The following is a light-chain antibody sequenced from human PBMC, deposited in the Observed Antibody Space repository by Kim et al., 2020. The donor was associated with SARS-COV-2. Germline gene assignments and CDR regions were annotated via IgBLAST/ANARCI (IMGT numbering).Light chain of an antibody. V-gene: IGLV3-19*01. CDR1: SLKTYY. CDR3: NARDSGGYVV. Sequence: SSELTQDPAVSVALGQRATITCRGDSLKTYYASWYQQMPGQAPRLVIFGKNNRPSGIPDRFSGSNSGDTSSLTITGTQAEDEADYYCNARDSGGYVVFGGGTQLTVL. J-gene: IGLJ2*01. CDR2: GKN.